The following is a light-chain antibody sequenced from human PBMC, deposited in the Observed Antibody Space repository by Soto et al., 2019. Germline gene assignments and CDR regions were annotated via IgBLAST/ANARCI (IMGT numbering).Light chain of an antibody. V-gene: IGKV3-15*01. CDR3: QQYSKRPIT. J-gene: IGKJ5*01. Sequence: EMVMTQSPAILSVSPGESATLSCRASQSVNSNYLAWYQQHPGQPPRLLIYGISTRATGIPARFSGSGSGTEFSLTISSLQSEDFPVYYCQQYSKRPITFGQGTRLEIK. CDR1: QSVNSN. CDR2: GIS.